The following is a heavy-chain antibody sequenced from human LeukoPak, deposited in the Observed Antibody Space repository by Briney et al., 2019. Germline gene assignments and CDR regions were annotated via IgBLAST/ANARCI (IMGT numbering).Heavy chain of an antibody. CDR2: INPNSGGT. J-gene: IGHJ5*02. CDR3: ARDRSSGLYWFDP. CDR1: GYTFTGYY. V-gene: IGHV1-2*02. D-gene: IGHD6-19*01. Sequence: GASVKVSCKASGYTFTGYYMRWVRQAPGQGLEWMGWINPNSGGTNYAQKFQGRVTMTRDSSISTAYMELSRLRSDDTAVYYCARDRSSGLYWFDPWGQGTLVTVSS.